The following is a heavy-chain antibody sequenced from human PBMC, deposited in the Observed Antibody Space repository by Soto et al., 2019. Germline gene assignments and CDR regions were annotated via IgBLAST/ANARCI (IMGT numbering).Heavy chain of an antibody. J-gene: IGHJ4*02. CDR2: IVVGSGNT. D-gene: IGHD3-22*01. Sequence: QMQLVQSGPEVKKPGTSAKVSCKASGFTFTSSAVQWVRQARGQRLEWIGWIVVGSGNTNYAQKFQERVTITRDMSTSTAYLELSSLRSEATAVYYCADGYYLYYFAYGGQGTLVTVSS. V-gene: IGHV1-58*01. CDR3: ADGYYLYYFAY. CDR1: GFTFTSSA.